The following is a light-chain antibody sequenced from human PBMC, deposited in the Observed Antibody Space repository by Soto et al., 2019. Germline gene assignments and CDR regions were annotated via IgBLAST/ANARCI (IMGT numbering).Light chain of an antibody. Sequence: EIVMTQSPDTLSVSPGERATLSCRASQSVSSNLAWYQQKPGQAPRLLIFGASTRATGIPARFSGRGSGTEFTLTISSLQSEDFAVYHCQQYNNWPYTFGQGTTLEIK. CDR2: GAS. J-gene: IGKJ2*01. CDR3: QQYNNWPYT. V-gene: IGKV3-15*01. CDR1: QSVSSN.